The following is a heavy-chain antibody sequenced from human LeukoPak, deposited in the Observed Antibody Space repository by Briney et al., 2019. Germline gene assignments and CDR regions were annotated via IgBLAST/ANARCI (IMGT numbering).Heavy chain of an antibody. CDR3: ARARVDTAMADFDY. CDR1: GYRFPSYW. D-gene: IGHD5-18*01. CDR2: IDPIDSYT. J-gene: IGHJ4*02. Sequence: GESLRISCKASGYRFPSYWITWVRQMPGKGLEWMGGIDPIDSYTTYSPSFQGHVTISADKSIATVHLQWSSLRASDTAMYYCARARVDTAMADFDYWGQGTLVTVSS. V-gene: IGHV5-10-1*01.